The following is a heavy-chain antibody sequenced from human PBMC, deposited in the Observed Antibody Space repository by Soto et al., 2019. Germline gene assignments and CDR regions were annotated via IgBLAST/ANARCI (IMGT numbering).Heavy chain of an antibody. J-gene: IGHJ4*02. V-gene: IGHV4-4*02. CDR2: VYHTGST. CDR1: GASIISHSW. Sequence: PSEPLSLTCTVSGASIISHSWWSRVRQPPGKGLEWIGEVYHTGSTNYNSSLESGVTISVDKSKNQFSLTLNSVSAADTAVYFCSRIWRDGNFPHDYFDSGGRGTLAT. CDR3: SRIWRDGNFPHDYFDS. D-gene: IGHD1-7*01.